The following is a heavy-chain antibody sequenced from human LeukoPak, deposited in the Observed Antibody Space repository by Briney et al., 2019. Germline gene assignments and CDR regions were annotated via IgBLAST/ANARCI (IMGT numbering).Heavy chain of an antibody. CDR2: INWNGGSI. CDR3: ARPKYSSSSYYYYGMDV. D-gene: IGHD6-6*01. J-gene: IGHJ6*02. V-gene: IGHV3-20*01. CDR1: GFNFGDYG. Sequence: GGSLRLSCVASGFNFGDYGMSWVRQAPGKGLEWVSGINWNGGSIAYADSVKGRSTISRDNAKNSLYLQMNSLRAEDTALYHCARPKYSSSSYYYYGMDVWGQGTTVTVSS.